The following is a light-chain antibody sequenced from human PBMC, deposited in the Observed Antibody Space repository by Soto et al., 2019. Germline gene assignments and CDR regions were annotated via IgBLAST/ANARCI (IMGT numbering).Light chain of an antibody. CDR3: QQYNNWPLT. CDR2: GAS. CDR1: QSVSSN. V-gene: IGKV3-15*01. Sequence: VLVTQSPATLSVSPGERATLSCRASQSVSSNLAWYQQKPGQAPRLLIYGASTRATGIPARFSGSGSGTEFTLTISSLQSEDFAVYYCQQYNNWPLTFGGGTKVDIK. J-gene: IGKJ4*01.